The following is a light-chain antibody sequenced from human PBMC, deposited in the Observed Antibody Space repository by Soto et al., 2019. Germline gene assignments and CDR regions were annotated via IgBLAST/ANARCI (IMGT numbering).Light chain of an antibody. Sequence: DIQMTQTPPSLSASVGDRVTITCRASQAISKYLAWYQQKPGKVPKLLIYAASTLQSGVPSRFSGSGSGTGFTLTISRLQPEDVANYYCQKYDSAPLFPFGPGTRVDVK. CDR2: AAS. V-gene: IGKV1-27*01. J-gene: IGKJ3*01. CDR3: QKYDSAPLFP. CDR1: QAISKY.